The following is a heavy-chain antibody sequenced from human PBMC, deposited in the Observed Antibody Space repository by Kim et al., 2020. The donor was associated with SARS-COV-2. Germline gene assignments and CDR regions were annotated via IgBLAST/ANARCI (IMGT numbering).Heavy chain of an antibody. V-gene: IGHV3-9*01. CDR2: ISWNSGSI. CDR1: GFTFDDYA. J-gene: IGHJ3*02. CDR3: AKLPPNPKQLDYAFDI. D-gene: IGHD6-6*01. Sequence: GGSLRLSCAASGFTFDDYAMHWVRQAPGKGLEWVSGISWNSGSIGYADSVKGRFTISRDNAKNSLYLQMNSLRAEDTALYYCAKLPPNPKQLDYAFDIGGQGTLVTVSS.